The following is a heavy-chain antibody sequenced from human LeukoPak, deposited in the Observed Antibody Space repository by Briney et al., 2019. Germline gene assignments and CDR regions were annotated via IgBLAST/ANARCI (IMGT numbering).Heavy chain of an antibody. Sequence: ASVKVSCKASGYTFTSYGIIWVRQAPGQGLEWMGWISAYNGNTNYAQKLQGRVTMTTDTSTSTAYMELRSLRSDDTAVYYCARASRNYYDSSGYPGNVDYWGQGTLVTVSS. V-gene: IGHV1-18*01. D-gene: IGHD3-22*01. CDR2: ISAYNGNT. J-gene: IGHJ4*02. CDR1: GYTFTSYG. CDR3: ARASRNYYDSSGYPGNVDY.